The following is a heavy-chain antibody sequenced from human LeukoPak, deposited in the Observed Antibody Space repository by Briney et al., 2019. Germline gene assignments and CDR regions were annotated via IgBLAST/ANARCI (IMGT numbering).Heavy chain of an antibody. CDR3: ARGGAYGDFEY. CDR2: ISAYNGNT. Sequence: GASVKVSCKASGYTFNRYGTSWVRQAPGQGLEWMGWISAYNGNTNYAQKVQGRVTMTTSTSTSTAYMELRSLRSDDTAVYYCARGGAYGDFEYWGQGTLVTVSS. J-gene: IGHJ4*02. CDR1: GYTFNRYG. D-gene: IGHD4-17*01. V-gene: IGHV1-18*01.